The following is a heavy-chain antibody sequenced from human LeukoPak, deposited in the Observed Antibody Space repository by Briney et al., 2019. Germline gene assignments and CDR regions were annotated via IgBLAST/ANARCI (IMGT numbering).Heavy chain of an antibody. J-gene: IGHJ4*02. D-gene: IGHD6-19*01. CDR1: GYTFTSYY. CDR2: INPSGGST. V-gene: IGHV1-46*01. Sequence: ASVKVSCKASGYTFTSYYMHWVRQAPGQGLEWMGIINPSGGSTSYAQKFQGRVTMTRDTSTSTVYMELSSLRSEDTAVYYCARDRDGIFPGIAVAGTDYWGQGTLVTVSS. CDR3: ARDRDGIFPGIAVAGTDY.